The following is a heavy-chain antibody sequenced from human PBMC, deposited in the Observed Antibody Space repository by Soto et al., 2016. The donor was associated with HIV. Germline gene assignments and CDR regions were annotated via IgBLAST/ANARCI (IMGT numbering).Heavy chain of an antibody. Sequence: EVQLLKSGGGLVQPGGSLRLSCAASKFTFSTYAMSWVRQAPGKGLEWVSTISNSGGTTYYADSVKGRFTISRDNSKNTLYLQMNSLRADDTAVYYCTKDRGTMVRGVTLYYYYYGMDVWGQGTTVTVSS. CDR2: ISNSGGTT. CDR3: TKDRGTMVRGVTLYYYYYGMDV. V-gene: IGHV3-23*01. D-gene: IGHD3-10*01. CDR1: KFTFSTYA. J-gene: IGHJ6*02.